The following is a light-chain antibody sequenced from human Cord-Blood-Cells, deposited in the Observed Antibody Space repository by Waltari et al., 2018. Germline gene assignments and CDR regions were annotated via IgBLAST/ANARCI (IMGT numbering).Light chain of an antibody. CDR3: HQSLSTPYT. CDR1: QSISSY. Sequence: DIQMTQLPFSLSTSVGDRVTITCRASQSISSYLNWYHQKPGKAPKLLIYAASSLQSGVPSKIIGTESGTDFTLTISRRQPEDFATSYCHQSLSTPYTFG. V-gene: IGKV1-39*01. J-gene: IGKJ2*01. CDR2: AAS.